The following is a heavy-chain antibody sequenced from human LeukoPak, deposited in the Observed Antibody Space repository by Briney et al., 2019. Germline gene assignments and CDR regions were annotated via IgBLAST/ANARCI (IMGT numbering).Heavy chain of an antibody. D-gene: IGHD1-26*01. Sequence: GGSLRLSCAASGFTFSTYAMSWVRQAPGKGLEWASTISGSAGNIYYADSVKGRFTISRDNSKNTVYLQMSSLSPEDTAVYYCAKYGVVGAGYFDYWGQGTLVTVSS. CDR1: GFTFSTYA. J-gene: IGHJ4*02. CDR2: ISGSAGNI. V-gene: IGHV3-23*01. CDR3: AKYGVVGAGYFDY.